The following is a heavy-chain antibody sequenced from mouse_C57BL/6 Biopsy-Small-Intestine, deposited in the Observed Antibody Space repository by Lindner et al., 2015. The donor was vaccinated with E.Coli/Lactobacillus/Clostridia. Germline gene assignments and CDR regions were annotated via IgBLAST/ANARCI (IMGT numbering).Heavy chain of an antibody. CDR2: IYPGDGDT. CDR1: GYAFSSSW. CDR3: ARDAGTYFDY. Sequence: VQLQESGPELVKPGASVKISCKASGYAFSSSWMNWVKHRPGKGLEWIGRIYPGDGDTNYSGMFKGKATLTVDKSSSTAYMELRSLTSEDSAVYYCARDAGTYFDYWGQGTTLTVSS. J-gene: IGHJ2*01. V-gene: IGHV1-82*01. D-gene: IGHD4-1*01.